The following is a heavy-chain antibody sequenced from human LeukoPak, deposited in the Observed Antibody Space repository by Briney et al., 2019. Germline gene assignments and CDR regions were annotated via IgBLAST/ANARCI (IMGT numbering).Heavy chain of an antibody. Sequence: SETLSLTCDVSGYSIGSGYCWGWIRQPPGKGLEWIGSIYHSGSSYSNPSLKSRVTISVDTSKNQFSLKLSSVTAADTAVYYCARWGEVRGVIENDWFDPWGQGTLVTVSS. CDR1: GYSIGSGYC. V-gene: IGHV4-38-2*01. CDR2: IYHSGSS. J-gene: IGHJ5*02. CDR3: ARWGEVRGVIENDWFDP. D-gene: IGHD3-10*01.